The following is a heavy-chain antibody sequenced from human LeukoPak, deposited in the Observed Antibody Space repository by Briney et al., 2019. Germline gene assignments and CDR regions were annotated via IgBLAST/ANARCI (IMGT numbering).Heavy chain of an antibody. CDR1: GFTFSSYS. V-gene: IGHV3-21*01. D-gene: IGHD3-9*01. J-gene: IGHJ4*02. Sequence: GGSLRLSCAASGFTFSSYSMNWVRQAPGKGLEWVSSISSSSSYIYYADSVKGRFTISRDNAKNSLYLQMNSLRAEDTAVYYCARDATGYYRSPTDYWGQGTLVTVSS. CDR3: ARDATGYYRSPTDY. CDR2: ISSSSSYI.